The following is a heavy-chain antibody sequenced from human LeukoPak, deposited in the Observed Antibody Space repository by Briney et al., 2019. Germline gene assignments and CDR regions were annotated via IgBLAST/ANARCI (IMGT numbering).Heavy chain of an antibody. CDR1: GFTFSIYI. CDR2: IRSSSSYI. J-gene: IGHJ4*02. Sequence: GGSLRLSCAASGFTFSIYIVSWVRQTPGKGVGWVSSIRSSSSYIYYADSVKGRFTISRDNAKNSLYLQMNSLRAEDTAVYYCASGPIFGVVIGKYYFDYWGQGTLVTVSS. CDR3: ASGPIFGVVIGKYYFDY. V-gene: IGHV3-21*01. D-gene: IGHD3-3*01.